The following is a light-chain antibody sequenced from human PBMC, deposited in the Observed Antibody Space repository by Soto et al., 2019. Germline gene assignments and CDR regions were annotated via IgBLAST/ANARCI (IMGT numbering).Light chain of an antibody. CDR3: SSYRSSGIPV. J-gene: IGLJ7*01. CDR2: DVT. Sequence: QSALTQPASVSGSPGQSIPIFCTGTSSDVGGYDYVSWYQQHPGKAPKLLIYDVTNRPSGVSNRFSGSKSGNTASLTISGLQAEDEADYYCSSYRSSGIPVFGGGTQLTVL. CDR1: SSDVGGYDY. V-gene: IGLV2-14*01.